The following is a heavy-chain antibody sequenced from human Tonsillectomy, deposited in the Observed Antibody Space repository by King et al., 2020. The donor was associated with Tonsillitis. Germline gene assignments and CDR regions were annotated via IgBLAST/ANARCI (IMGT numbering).Heavy chain of an antibody. J-gene: IGHJ6*02. CDR1: GFTFSSYA. Sequence: VQLVESGGGVVQPGRSLRLSCAASGFTFSSYAMHWVRQAPGKGLEWVAVISYDGSNKYYADSVKGRFTISRDNSKNTLYLQMNSLRAEDTAVYYCARDHPDPRYRHGLEYGMDVWGQGTTVTVSS. CDR2: ISYDGSNK. CDR3: ARDHPDPRYRHGLEYGMDV. V-gene: IGHV3-30*04. D-gene: IGHD3-16*02.